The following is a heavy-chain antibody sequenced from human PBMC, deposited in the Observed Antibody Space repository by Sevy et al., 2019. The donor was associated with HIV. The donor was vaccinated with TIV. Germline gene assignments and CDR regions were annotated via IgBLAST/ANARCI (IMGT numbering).Heavy chain of an antibody. V-gene: IGHV3-11*01. CDR1: GFRFSGYY. CDR2: ISGTGNTK. D-gene: IGHD3-3*01. Sequence: GGSLRLSCVGSGFRFSGYYMNWIRQAPGKGLEWVSYISGTGNTKYYTDSVKGRFTISRDNAKNSLYLEMNSLRVDDTAVYYCARDPTYYDFWAGYYTGSFDPWGQGTLVTVSS. J-gene: IGHJ5*02. CDR3: ARDPTYYDFWAGYYTGSFDP.